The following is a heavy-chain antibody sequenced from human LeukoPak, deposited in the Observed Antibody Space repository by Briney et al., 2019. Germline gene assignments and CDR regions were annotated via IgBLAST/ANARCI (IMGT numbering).Heavy chain of an antibody. CDR1: GYTFTSYD. J-gene: IGHJ4*02. CDR2: MNPNSGNT. CDR3: ARHSSSWDKNFDY. Sequence: ASVKVSCKASGYTFTSYDINWVRQATGQGLEWMGWMNPNSGNTGYAQKFQGRVTMTRNTSISTAYMELSSLRSEDTAVYYCARHSSSWDKNFDYWGQGTLVTVSS. D-gene: IGHD6-13*01. V-gene: IGHV1-8*01.